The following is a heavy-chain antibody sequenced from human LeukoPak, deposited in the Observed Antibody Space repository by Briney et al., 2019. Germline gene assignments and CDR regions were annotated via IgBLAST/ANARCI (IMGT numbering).Heavy chain of an antibody. Sequence: ASVKVSCKASGYTFTGYYMHWVRQAPGQGLEWMGWINPNSGGTNYAQKFQGRVTMTRDTSISTAYMELSRLRSDDTAVYYCLTTGCSGGGNCLYYFDYWGQGTLVTVSS. CDR1: GYTFTGYY. V-gene: IGHV1-2*02. J-gene: IGHJ4*02. CDR2: INPNSGGT. CDR3: LTTGCSGGGNCLYYFDY. D-gene: IGHD2-15*01.